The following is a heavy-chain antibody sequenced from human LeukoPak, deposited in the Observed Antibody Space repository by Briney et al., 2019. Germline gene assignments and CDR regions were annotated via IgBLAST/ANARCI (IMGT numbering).Heavy chain of an antibody. CDR2: MNPNSGNT. Sequence: ASVKVSCKASGYTFTSYDINWVQQATGQGLEWMGWMNPNSGNTGYAQKFQGRVTMTRNTSISTAYMELSSLRSEDTAVYYCARDRGYYYGSGSKYYFDYWGQGTLVTVSS. D-gene: IGHD3-10*01. J-gene: IGHJ4*02. CDR1: GYTFTSYD. V-gene: IGHV1-8*01. CDR3: ARDRGYYYGSGSKYYFDY.